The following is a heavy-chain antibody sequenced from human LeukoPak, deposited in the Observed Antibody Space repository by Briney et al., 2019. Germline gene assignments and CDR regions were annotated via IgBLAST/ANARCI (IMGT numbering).Heavy chain of an antibody. V-gene: IGHV1-2*02. D-gene: IGHD3-10*01. Sequence: ASVKVSCKASGYTFTGYYMHWVRQAPGQGLEWMGWINPNSGGTNYAQKFQGGVTMTRDTSISTAYMELSRLRSDDTAVYYCAREQMVRGVVSGSGRAPYYYYGMDVWGQGTTVTVSS. CDR1: GYTFTGYY. CDR2: INPNSGGT. CDR3: AREQMVRGVVSGSGRAPYYYYGMDV. J-gene: IGHJ6*02.